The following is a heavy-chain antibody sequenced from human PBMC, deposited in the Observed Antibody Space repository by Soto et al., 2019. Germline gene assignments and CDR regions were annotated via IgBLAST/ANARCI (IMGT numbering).Heavy chain of an antibody. Sequence: QVQLQESGPGLVKPSETLSLTCTGSGGSMRGQHWSWLRQPPGKGLEWSGPHSDSTNYNPSLKSRITISTHTSKNQFSLKVSSVTAADTAVYYCATYTVGEGGRGYWGQGTLVTVSS. J-gene: IGHJ4*02. CDR3: ATYTVGEGGRGY. CDR1: GGSMRGQH. CDR2: PHSDST. V-gene: IGHV4-4*09. D-gene: IGHD3-16*01.